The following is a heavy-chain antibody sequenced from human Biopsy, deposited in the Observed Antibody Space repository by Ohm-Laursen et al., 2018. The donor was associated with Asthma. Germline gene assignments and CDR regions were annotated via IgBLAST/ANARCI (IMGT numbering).Heavy chain of an antibody. V-gene: IGHV3-11*01. D-gene: IGHD1-7*01. CDR2: ISSSGATI. CDR3: ARDMELELLDY. Sequence: SLRLSCTASGFTFSDYYMSWIRQAPGKGLEWVSYISSSGATIYYADSVRGRFTISRDNAKNSLYLQMNSLRAEDTAVYYCARDMELELLDYWGQGPLVTVSS. CDR1: GFTFSDYY. J-gene: IGHJ4*02.